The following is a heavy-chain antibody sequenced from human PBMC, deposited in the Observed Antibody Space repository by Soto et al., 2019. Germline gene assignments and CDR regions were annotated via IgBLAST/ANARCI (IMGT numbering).Heavy chain of an antibody. V-gene: IGHV4-34*01. Sequence: PSETLSLTCADYGGSFSGYYWSWIRQPPGKGLEWIGEINHSGSTNYNPSLKSRVTISVDTSKNQFSLKLSSVTAADTAVYYCARATARISGIAAAGRIYNWFDPWGQGTLVTVSS. CDR3: ARATARISGIAAAGRIYNWFDP. CDR1: GGSFSGYY. D-gene: IGHD6-13*01. J-gene: IGHJ5*02. CDR2: INHSGST.